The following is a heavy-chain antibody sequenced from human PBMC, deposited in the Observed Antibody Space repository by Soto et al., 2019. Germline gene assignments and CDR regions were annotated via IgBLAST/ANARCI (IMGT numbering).Heavy chain of an antibody. D-gene: IGHD3-3*01. V-gene: IGHV4-30-4*01. Sequence: QVRLQESGPGLVKPSQTLSLTCTVSGGSISSGDYFWSWVRQPPGKGLEWIGYIYYTGSTSYNPSLKSRITMSVDTSKNQFSLKVSSVTAADTAVYFCARDDGYYRLYDNWGQGTLVTVSS. CDR3: ARDDGYYRLYDN. CDR2: IYYTGST. J-gene: IGHJ4*02. CDR1: GGSISSGDYF.